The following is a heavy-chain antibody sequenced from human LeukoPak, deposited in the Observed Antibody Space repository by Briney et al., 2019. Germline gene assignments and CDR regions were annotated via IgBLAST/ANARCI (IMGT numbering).Heavy chain of an antibody. Sequence: SVKVSCKAFGGTFSSYAISWVRQAPGQGLEWMGGIIPIFGTANYAQKFQGRVTITADESTSTAYMELGSLRSEDTAVYYCARMYYDFWSGYFGLDDAFDIWGQGTMVTVSS. CDR1: GGTFSSYA. V-gene: IGHV1-69*01. CDR2: IIPIFGTA. J-gene: IGHJ3*02. D-gene: IGHD3-3*01. CDR3: ARMYYDFWSGYFGLDDAFDI.